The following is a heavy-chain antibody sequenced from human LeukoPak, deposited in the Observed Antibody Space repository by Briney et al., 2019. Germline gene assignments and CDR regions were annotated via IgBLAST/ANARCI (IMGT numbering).Heavy chain of an antibody. CDR1: GDSISSNNW. CDR2: IYHSGSI. CDR3: ACLTTADAFDI. V-gene: IGHV4-4*02. D-gene: IGHD3-22*01. J-gene: IGHJ3*02. Sequence: SETLSLTCAVSGDSISSNNWWSWVRQPPGKGLEWIGEIYHSGSIHYNPSLKSRVTISIDNSKNHFSLKLNSVTAADTAVYYCACLTTADAFDIWGQGTMVTVSS.